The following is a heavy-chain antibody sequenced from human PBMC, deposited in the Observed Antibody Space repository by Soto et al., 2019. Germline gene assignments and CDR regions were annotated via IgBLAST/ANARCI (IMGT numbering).Heavy chain of an antibody. J-gene: IGHJ4*02. CDR2: ISSSSSYI. CDR3: ARTCVAAASRDY. CDR1: GFTFSSYR. D-gene: IGHD6-13*01. V-gene: IGHV3-21*01. Sequence: GGSLRLSCAASGFTFSSYRMNWVRQAPGKGLAWVSSISSSSSYIYYADSVKGRFTISSDNAKNSLYLQMNSLRAEDTAVYYCARTCVAAASRDYWGQGTLVTVSS.